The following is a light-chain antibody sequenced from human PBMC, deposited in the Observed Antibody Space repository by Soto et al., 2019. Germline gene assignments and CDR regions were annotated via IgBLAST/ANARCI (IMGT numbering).Light chain of an antibody. CDR3: QQYNSLLWT. Sequence: DIPMTQSPSTLSASVGDRVTITCRASQSISKWLAWSQQKPGKAPKLLIYDASTLESGVPSRFSGSASGTEFTLTISSLQPDDFATYYCQQYNSLLWTFGQGTKVEIK. CDR1: QSISKW. CDR2: DAS. J-gene: IGKJ1*01. V-gene: IGKV1-5*01.